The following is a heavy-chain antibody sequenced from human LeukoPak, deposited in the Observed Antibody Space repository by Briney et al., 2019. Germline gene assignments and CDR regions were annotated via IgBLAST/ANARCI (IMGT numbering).Heavy chain of an antibody. Sequence: ASVKVSCKASGYTFTSYAMNWVRQAPGQGLEWMGWINTNTGNPTYAQGFTGRFVFSLDTSVSTAYLQISSLKAEDTAVYYCARGYDSSGYPLVDYWGQGTLVTVSS. CDR2: INTNTGNP. D-gene: IGHD3-22*01. CDR1: GYTFTSYA. CDR3: ARGYDSSGYPLVDY. V-gene: IGHV7-4-1*02. J-gene: IGHJ4*02.